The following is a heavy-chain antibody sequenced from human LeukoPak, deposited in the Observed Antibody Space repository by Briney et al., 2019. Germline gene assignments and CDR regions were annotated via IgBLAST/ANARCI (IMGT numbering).Heavy chain of an antibody. J-gene: IGHJ5*02. CDR3: AKDNSPGWFGP. D-gene: IGHD4-11*01. CDR2: ISTDGSTT. CDR1: GFTFSNYW. V-gene: IGHV3-74*01. Sequence: GGSLRLSCAASGFTFSNYWMHWVRQGPGKGLALVARISTDGSTTSYGDAVKGRFTVSRDNAKNTVYLQMNSLRAEDTGVYYCAKDNSPGWFGPWGQGTLVTVSS.